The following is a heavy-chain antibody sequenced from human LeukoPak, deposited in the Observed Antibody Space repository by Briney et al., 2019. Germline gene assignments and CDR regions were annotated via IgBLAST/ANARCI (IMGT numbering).Heavy chain of an antibody. D-gene: IGHD3-16*01. J-gene: IGHJ4*02. CDR1: GFPFSHYG. Sequence: GGTLRLSCAASGFPFSHYGMTLVRQAPGKGLELVSAISGSGGSTYYAGSVKGRFTISRDNPKNTLYLEMKSLRGDDTAVYYCARDLHPRLTGYFDYWGQGTVVTVSS. CDR3: ARDLHPRLTGYFDY. CDR2: ISGSGGST. V-gene: IGHV3-23*01.